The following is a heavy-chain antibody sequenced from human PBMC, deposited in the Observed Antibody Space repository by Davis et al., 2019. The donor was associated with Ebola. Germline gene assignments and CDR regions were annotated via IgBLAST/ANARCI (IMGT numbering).Heavy chain of an antibody. CDR2: MSGSGGST. CDR1: GFTISRYW. J-gene: IGHJ4*02. CDR3: ARNYDATYYFDY. D-gene: IGHD4/OR15-4a*01. Sequence: PGGSLRLSCAASGFTISRYWMYWVRQVTGKGLEWVSAMSGSGGSTYYADSVKGRFTISRDNSKNTLYLQMNSLRAEDTAVYYCARNYDATYYFDYWGQGTLVTVSS. V-gene: IGHV3-23*01.